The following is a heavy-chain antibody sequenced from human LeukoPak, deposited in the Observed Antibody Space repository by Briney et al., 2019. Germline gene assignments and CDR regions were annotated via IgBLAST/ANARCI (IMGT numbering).Heavy chain of an antibody. J-gene: IGHJ6*04. D-gene: IGHD2-2*01. CDR3: ARRSYCSSTSCYSSYYYYYGMDV. V-gene: IGHV5-51*01. Sequence: GESLKISCKGSGYSFTSYWIGWVRQMPGKGLEWMGIIYPGDSDTRYSPSFQGQVTISADKSISTAYLQWSSLKASDTAMYYCARRSYCSSTSCYSSYYYYYGMDVWGKGTTVTVPS. CDR1: GYSFTSYW. CDR2: IYPGDSDT.